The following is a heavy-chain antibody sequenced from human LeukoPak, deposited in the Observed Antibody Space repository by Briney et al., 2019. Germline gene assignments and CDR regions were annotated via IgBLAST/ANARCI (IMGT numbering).Heavy chain of an antibody. J-gene: IGHJ4*02. V-gene: IGHV3-30*04. CDR2: TIYDRWSQ. CDR1: GFTFSCFS. CDR3: VRAPRRGDCCFEH. Sequence: GGSLKVSCKTSGFTFSCFSMHWVRQAPGQGLEGVGGTIYDRWSQHYADSLQGRFTISRDSSMNTLSLQMNSLSSEDTAVYYCVRAPRRGDCCFEHWGEGTLVTVSS. D-gene: IGHD2-21*02.